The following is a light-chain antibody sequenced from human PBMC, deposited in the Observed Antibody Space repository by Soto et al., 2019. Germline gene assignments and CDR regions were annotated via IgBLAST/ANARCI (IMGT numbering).Light chain of an antibody. V-gene: IGLV3-25*02. CDR1: ALPKQY. CDR2: KDS. CDR3: HSADSSGTVV. Sequence: SYELTQPPSVSVSPGQTARITCSGDALPKQYAYWYQQKPGQAPVLVIYKDSERPSGIPERFSGSSSGTTVTLTISGVQAEDEAYYYCHSADSSGTVVFGGGTKLTVL. J-gene: IGLJ2*01.